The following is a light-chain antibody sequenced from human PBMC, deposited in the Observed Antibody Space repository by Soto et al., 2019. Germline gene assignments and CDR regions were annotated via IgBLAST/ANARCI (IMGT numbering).Light chain of an antibody. CDR2: AAS. CDR3: QQSYTTPWT. CDR1: QSITSY. Sequence: DIQMTQSPSSLSASVGDRVTITCRASQSITSYLNWYQQKPGKAPQLLIYAASSLQSGVPSRFXXXXXXXXXXXXISSLQPEDFATYFCQQSYTTPWTFGQGTKVEVK. V-gene: IGKV1-39*01. J-gene: IGKJ1*01.